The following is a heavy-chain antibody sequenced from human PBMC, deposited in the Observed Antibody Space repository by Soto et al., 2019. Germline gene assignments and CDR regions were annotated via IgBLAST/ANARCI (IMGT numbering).Heavy chain of an antibody. J-gene: IGHJ1*01. V-gene: IGHV1-18*01. CDR1: GYTFTSYG. CDR3: ARSRVTTCLSN. CDR2: ISAYNGNT. Sequence: ASVKVSCKASGYTFTSYGISWVRQAPGQGLEWMGWISAYNGNTNYSQKFQGRVTMTTDTSTSTAYMELSSLRSEDTAVYYCARSRVTTCLSNWGQGTLVTVSS. D-gene: IGHD2-2*01.